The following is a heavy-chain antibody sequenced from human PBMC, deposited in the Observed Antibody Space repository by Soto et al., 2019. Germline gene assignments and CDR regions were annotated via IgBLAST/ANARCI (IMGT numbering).Heavy chain of an antibody. Sequence: QVQLVQSGAEVKKPGASVKVSCKASGYTFTGYYMHWVRQAPGQGLEWMGWINPNSGGTNYAQKFQGWVTMTRDTSISTAYMELSRLRSDDTAVYYCARARIAAAGTPGNWFDPWGQGTLVTVSS. V-gene: IGHV1-2*04. D-gene: IGHD6-13*01. J-gene: IGHJ5*02. CDR3: ARARIAAAGTPGNWFDP. CDR1: GYTFTGYY. CDR2: INPNSGGT.